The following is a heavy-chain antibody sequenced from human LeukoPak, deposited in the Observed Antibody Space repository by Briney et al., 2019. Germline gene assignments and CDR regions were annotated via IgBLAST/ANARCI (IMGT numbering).Heavy chain of an antibody. D-gene: IGHD5-12*01. CDR2: INAGNGNT. CDR1: GYTFTSYA. CDR3: ARGGMVGYSGYDYFDY. Sequence: ASVKVSCKASGYTFTSYAMHWVRQAPGQRLEWMGWINAGNGNTKYSQEFQGRVTITRDTSASTAYMELSSLRSEDMAVYYCARGGMVGYSGYDYFDYWGQGTLVTVSS. V-gene: IGHV1-3*03. J-gene: IGHJ4*02.